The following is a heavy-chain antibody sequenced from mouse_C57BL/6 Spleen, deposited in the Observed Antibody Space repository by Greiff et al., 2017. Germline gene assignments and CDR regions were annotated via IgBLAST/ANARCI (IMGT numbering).Heavy chain of an antibody. CDR2: ISYSGST. CDR3: AREGDSNHWYFDV. V-gene: IGHV3-1*01. D-gene: IGHD2-5*01. CDR1: GYSITSGYD. Sequence: EVQLQESGPGMVKPSQSLSLTCTVTGYSITSGYDWHWIRHFPGNKLEWMGYISYSGSTNYNPSLKSRISITHDTSKNHFFLKLNSVTTEDTATYYCAREGDSNHWYFDVWGTGTTVTVSS. J-gene: IGHJ1*03.